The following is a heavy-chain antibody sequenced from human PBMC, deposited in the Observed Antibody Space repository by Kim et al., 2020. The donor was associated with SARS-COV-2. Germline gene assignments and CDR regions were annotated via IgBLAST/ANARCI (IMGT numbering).Heavy chain of an antibody. CDR2: IYYSGST. CDR1: GGSISSYY. Sequence: SETLSLTCTVSGGSISSYYWSWIRQPPGKGLEWIGYIYYSGSTNYNPSLKSRVTISVDTSKNQSSLKLSPVTAADTAVYYFARCLPGYDSFDIWGKGTM. V-gene: IGHV4-59*01. J-gene: IGHJ3*02. CDR3: ARCLPGYDSFDI. D-gene: IGHD3-9*01.